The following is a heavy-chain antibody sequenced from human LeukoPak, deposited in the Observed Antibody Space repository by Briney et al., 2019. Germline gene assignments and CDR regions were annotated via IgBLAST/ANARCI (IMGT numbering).Heavy chain of an antibody. CDR2: IIMKSVGGTT. J-gene: IGHJ4*02. CDR1: GFTFSNAW. Sequence: PGGSLRLSCAASGFTFSNAWMTWVRQVPGKGLGWVGRIIMKSVGGTTDYAAPVKRRFTISRDDSKNMLYLQMNSLKTEATSVYYCTTSGGGWDYFDFWGQGTLVTVSS. D-gene: IGHD6-19*01. V-gene: IGHV3-15*07. CDR3: TTSGGGWDYFDF.